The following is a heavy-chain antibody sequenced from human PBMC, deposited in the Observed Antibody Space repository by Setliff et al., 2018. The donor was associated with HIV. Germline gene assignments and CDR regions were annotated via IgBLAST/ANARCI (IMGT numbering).Heavy chain of an antibody. CDR3: ARDRESSGYLDH. CDR1: GFSFNNAW. J-gene: IGHJ4*02. D-gene: IGHD3-3*01. V-gene: IGHV3-7*03. Sequence: GGSLRLSCAASGFSFNNAWMSWVRQAPGKGLEWVANIKQDGSEKYYADSVKGRFTISRDNAKHSLYLQMNSLRTEDTAVYYCARDRESSGYLDHWGQGSLVTVSS. CDR2: IKQDGSEK.